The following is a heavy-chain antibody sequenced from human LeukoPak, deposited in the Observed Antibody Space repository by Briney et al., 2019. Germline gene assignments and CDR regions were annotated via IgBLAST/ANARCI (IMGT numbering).Heavy chain of an antibody. Sequence: HPGGSLRLSCTGSGFIFGDYGLSWVRQAPGKGLEWVGFIRGKAYGGTTQYAASVKGRFTISRDNAKNTLYLQMNSLRAEDTAVYYCARDTVIPYSQVGTTKDWGQGTLVTVSS. CDR3: ARDTVIPYSQVGTTKD. V-gene: IGHV3-49*04. J-gene: IGHJ4*02. CDR2: IRGKAYGGTT. D-gene: IGHD1-26*01. CDR1: GFIFGDYG.